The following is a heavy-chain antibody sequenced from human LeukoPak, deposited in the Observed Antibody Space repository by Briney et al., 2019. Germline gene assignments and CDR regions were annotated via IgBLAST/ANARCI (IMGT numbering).Heavy chain of an antibody. CDR3: AGGFRYRSSWNLFDY. V-gene: IGHV1-18*01. CDR1: GYTFTSYG. CDR2: ISAYNGNT. D-gene: IGHD6-13*01. J-gene: IGHJ4*02. Sequence: ASVKVSCKASGYTFTSYGISWVRQAPGQGLEWMGWISAYNGNTNYAQKLQGRVTMTTDTSTSTAYMELRSLRSDDTAAYYCAGGFRYRSSWNLFDYWGQGTLVTVSS.